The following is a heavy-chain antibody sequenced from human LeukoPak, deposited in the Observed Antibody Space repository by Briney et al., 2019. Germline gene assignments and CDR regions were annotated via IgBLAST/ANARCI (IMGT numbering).Heavy chain of an antibody. Sequence: GGSLRLSCAASGFTFSNYGMHWVRQAPGKGLEWVSRINSDGSSTSYADSVKGRFTISRDNAKNTLYLQMNSLRAEDTAVYYCARVRDYTPEYFQHWGQGTLVTVSS. V-gene: IGHV3-74*01. CDR3: ARVRDYTPEYFQH. CDR2: INSDGSST. CDR1: GFTFSNYG. J-gene: IGHJ1*01. D-gene: IGHD3-3*01.